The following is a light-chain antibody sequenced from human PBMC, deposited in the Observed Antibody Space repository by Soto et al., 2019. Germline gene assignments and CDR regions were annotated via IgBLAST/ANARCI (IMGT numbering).Light chain of an antibody. CDR1: SSNIEAGFD. V-gene: IGLV1-40*01. CDR2: NNS. Sequence: QPVLTQPPSVSGAPGQRVTISCTGSSSNIEAGFDVHWYQQFPGTAPKLLIYNNSNRPSGVPDRFSGSKSDTSASLAITGLQTEDEADYYCQSYDSGLSGVVFGGGTKLTVL. J-gene: IGLJ2*01. CDR3: QSYDSGLSGVV.